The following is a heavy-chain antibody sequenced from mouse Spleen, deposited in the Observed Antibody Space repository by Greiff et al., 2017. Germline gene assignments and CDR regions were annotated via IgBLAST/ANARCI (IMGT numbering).Heavy chain of an antibody. D-gene: IGHD2-3*01. J-gene: IGHJ1*01. CDR1: GYSITSGYY. CDR3: ARGGYYENWYFDV. CDR2: ISYDGSN. V-gene: IGHV3-6*01. Sequence: EVQLQESGPGLVKPSQSLSLTCSVPGYSITSGYYWNWIRQFPGNKLEWMGYISYDGSNNYNPSLKNRISITRDTSKNQFFLKLNSVTTEDTATYYCARGGYYENWYFDVWGAGTTVTVSS.